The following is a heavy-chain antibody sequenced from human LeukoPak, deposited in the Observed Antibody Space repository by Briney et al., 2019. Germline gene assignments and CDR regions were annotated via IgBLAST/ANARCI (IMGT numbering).Heavy chain of an antibody. CDR1: GFTFSSYA. J-gene: IGHJ4*02. CDR2: ISGSGGST. V-gene: IGHV3-23*01. D-gene: IGHD1-26*01. CDR3: AKARYSSSGSYCDY. Sequence: GGSLRLSCVASGFTFSSYAMSWVRQAPGKGLEWVSAISGSGGSTYYADSVKGRFTISRDNSKNTLYLQMNSLRAEDTAVYYCAKARYSSSGSYCDYWGQGTLVTVSS.